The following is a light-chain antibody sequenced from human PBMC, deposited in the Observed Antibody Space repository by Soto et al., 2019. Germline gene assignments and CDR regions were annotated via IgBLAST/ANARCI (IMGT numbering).Light chain of an antibody. CDR1: QNLGTLY. V-gene: IGKV3-20*01. Sequence: IVLTQSACTLSLSPGERGTLSCRASQNLGTLYLAWFQQKSGQAPRLLIYSASRRATGIPDRFTGSGSGTDFTLTINRVEPEDFAVYFCQQYAGSPRTFGQGTKVDI. CDR3: QQYAGSPRT. CDR2: SAS. J-gene: IGKJ1*01.